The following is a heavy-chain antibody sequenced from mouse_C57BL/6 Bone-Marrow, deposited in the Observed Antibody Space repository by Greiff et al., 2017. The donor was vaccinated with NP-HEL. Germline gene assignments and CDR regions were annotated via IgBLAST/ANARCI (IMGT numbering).Heavy chain of an antibody. V-gene: IGHV2-2*01. CDR3: ARNWAGDYFDD. CDR2: IWRGGST. CDR1: GFSLTSYG. J-gene: IGHJ2*01. Sequence: QVQLQQSGPGLVQPSQSLSITCTVSGFSLTSYGVHWVRQSPGKGLEWLGVIWRGGSTDYTAAFISRLSIRKDNSKCQVFFKMNSLQADDTAIYYCARNWAGDYFDDWGQGTTLTVSS.